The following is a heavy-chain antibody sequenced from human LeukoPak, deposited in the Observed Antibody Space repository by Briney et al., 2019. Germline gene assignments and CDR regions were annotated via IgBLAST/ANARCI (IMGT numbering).Heavy chain of an antibody. CDR1: GDSISFHF. D-gene: IGHD1-26*01. Sequence: SETLSLTCSASGDSISFHFWSWIRQPPGKGLEWIGHTYYGGSTDYNPSLASRVTVSADTSKNQFSLKLSSVTAADTAVYYCATLGRAAGNAFDIWGQGTVVIVSS. CDR3: ATLGRAAGNAFDI. J-gene: IGHJ3*02. CDR2: TYYGGST. V-gene: IGHV4-59*11.